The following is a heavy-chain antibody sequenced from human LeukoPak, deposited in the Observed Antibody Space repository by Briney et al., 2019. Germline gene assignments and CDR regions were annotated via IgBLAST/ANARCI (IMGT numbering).Heavy chain of an antibody. CDR3: ARSIYYAFGY. V-gene: IGHV4-34*01. J-gene: IGHJ4*02. D-gene: IGHD3-10*01. Sequence: SETLSLTCAVYGGSFSGYYWSWIRQPPGKGLEWIGSIYYSGSTYYNPSLKSRVTISVDTSKNQFSLKLSSVTAADTAVYYCARSIYYAFGYWGQGTLVTVSS. CDR2: IYYSGST. CDR1: GGSFSGYY.